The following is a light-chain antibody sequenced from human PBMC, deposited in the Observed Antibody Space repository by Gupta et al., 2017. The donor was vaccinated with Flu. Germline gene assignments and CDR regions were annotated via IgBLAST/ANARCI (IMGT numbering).Light chain of an antibody. CDR2: EVS. Sequence: QSALTPPASVSGSPGQSITISCTGTSSDLGYYDYVSWYQQHPGKAPKLMIYEVSNRPSGVSNRFSGSKSGNTASLTISGHQAEDESYYYGSSDTTSTTWVFGGGTKLTVL. V-gene: IGLV2-14*01. CDR3: SSDTTSTTWV. J-gene: IGLJ3*02. CDR1: SSDLGYYDY.